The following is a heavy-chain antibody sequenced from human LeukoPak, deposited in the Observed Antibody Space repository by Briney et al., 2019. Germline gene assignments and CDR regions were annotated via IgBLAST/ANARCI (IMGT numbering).Heavy chain of an antibody. V-gene: IGHV1-58*02. CDR3: AALYNWNGGDYMDV. CDR2: IVVGSGNT. J-gene: IGHJ6*03. CDR1: GFTFTSSA. Sequence: SVKVSCKASGFTFTSSAMQWVRQARGQRLEWIGWIVVGSGNTNYAQKFQETVTITRDMSTSTAYMELSSLRSEDTAVYYCAALYNWNGGDYMDVWGKGTTVTISS. D-gene: IGHD1-20*01.